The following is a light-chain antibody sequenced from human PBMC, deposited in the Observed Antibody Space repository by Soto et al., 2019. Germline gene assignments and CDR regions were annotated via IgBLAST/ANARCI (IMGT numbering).Light chain of an antibody. CDR1: LTIGDS. J-gene: IGKJ1*01. V-gene: IGKV1-39*01. CDR3: LLTYNLPRT. Sequence: DIQMTQSPSSLSASVGDRVTITCRASLTIGDSLSWFQQKAGKPPTLLIYGASALQSGVPARFSGSGSGTDFALTISNMQREDFATYYCLLTYNLPRTFGQGTKVEFK. CDR2: GAS.